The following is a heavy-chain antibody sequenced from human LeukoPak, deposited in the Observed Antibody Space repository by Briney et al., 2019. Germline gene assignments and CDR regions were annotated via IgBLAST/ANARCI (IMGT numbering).Heavy chain of an antibody. D-gene: IGHD4-17*01. CDR3: AKPLHDYGDSYFDY. Sequence: PGGSLRLSCAASGFTFRIYAMTWVRQAPGKGLEWVSAISGSGGSTWHTDSVKGRFTISRDNSRNTLYLQMNSLRAEDTAVYYCAKPLHDYGDSYFDYWGQGTLVTVSS. CDR2: ISGSGGST. J-gene: IGHJ4*02. CDR1: GFTFRIYA. V-gene: IGHV3-23*01.